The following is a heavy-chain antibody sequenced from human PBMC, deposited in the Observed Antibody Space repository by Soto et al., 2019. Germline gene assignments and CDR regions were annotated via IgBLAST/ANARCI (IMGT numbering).Heavy chain of an antibody. CDR3: AKVYTVMSADPYYYYGMDV. CDR2: ISWDGGST. V-gene: IGHV3-43D*03. CDR1: GFTFDDYA. Sequence: GGSLRLSCAASGFTFDDYAMHWVRQAPGKGLEWVSLISWDGGSTYYADSVKGRFTISRDNSKNSLYLQMNSLRAEDTALYYCAKVYTVMSADPYYYYGMDVWGQGTTVTVSS. J-gene: IGHJ6*02. D-gene: IGHD3-16*01.